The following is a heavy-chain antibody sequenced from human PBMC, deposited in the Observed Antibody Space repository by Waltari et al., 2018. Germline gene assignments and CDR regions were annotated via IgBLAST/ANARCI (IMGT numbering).Heavy chain of an antibody. CDR1: GGSFSGYY. Sequence: QVQLQQWGAGLLKPSETLSLTCAVYGGSFSGYYWSWIRQPPGKGLEWIGEINHSGSTNSTPDRKGRVTISVDTSKNQFSLKLSAWTAADTAVYDCAGGSRGYCSSTSCYGRRYYYMDVWGKGTTVTISS. CDR2: INHSGST. CDR3: AGGSRGYCSSTSCYGRRYYYMDV. J-gene: IGHJ6*03. V-gene: IGHV4-34*01. D-gene: IGHD2-2*01.